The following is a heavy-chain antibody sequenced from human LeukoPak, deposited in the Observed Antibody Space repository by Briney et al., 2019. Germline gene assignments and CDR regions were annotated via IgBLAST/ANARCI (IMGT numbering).Heavy chain of an antibody. CDR2: IKQGGSEK. D-gene: IGHD4-11*01. Sequence: PGGSLRLSCAASGFTFSTYRMSWVRQAPGKGLEWVANIKQGGSEKHYVDSVKGRFTISRDNAKNSLYLQMSSLRAEDTAVYYCTRVEETATTAAIIRKYSYYYYYMDVWGKGNTVTVSS. CDR1: GFTFSTYR. CDR3: TRVEETATTAAIIRKYSYYYYYMDV. V-gene: IGHV3-7*01. J-gene: IGHJ6*03.